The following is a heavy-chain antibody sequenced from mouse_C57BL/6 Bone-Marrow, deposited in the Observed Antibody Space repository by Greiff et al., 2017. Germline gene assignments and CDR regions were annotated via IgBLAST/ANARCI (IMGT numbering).Heavy chain of an antibody. CDR1: GYTFTSYW. Sequence: QVQLQQPGAELVRPGTSVKLSCKASGYTFTSYWMHWVKQRPGQGLEWIGVIDPSDSYTNYNQKFKGKATLTVDTASSTAYMQLSSLTSEDSAVYYCAMRWLLLYCDYWGQGTTLTVSS. CDR3: AMRWLLLYCDY. J-gene: IGHJ2*01. D-gene: IGHD2-3*01. CDR2: IDPSDSYT. V-gene: IGHV1-59*01.